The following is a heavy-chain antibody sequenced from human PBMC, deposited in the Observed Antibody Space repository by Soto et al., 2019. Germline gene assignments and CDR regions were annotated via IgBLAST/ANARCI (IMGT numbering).Heavy chain of an antibody. V-gene: IGHV1-18*01. J-gene: IGHJ6*02. CDR1: AYTFTRYG. CDR2: ISGYNGDT. Sequence: QGHLVQSGAEVKKPGASVKVSCKTSAYTFTRYGISWVRQAPGQGLEWMGWISGYNGDTNYAQNLQDRVTMTIDTPTTTAYMELRSLTSDDTAVYYCGKKGPPPYYYGLDVWGQGTTVTVSS. CDR3: GKKGPPPYYYGLDV.